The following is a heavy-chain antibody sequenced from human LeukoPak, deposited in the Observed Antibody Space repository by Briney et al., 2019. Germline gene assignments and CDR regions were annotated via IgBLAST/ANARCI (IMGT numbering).Heavy chain of an antibody. CDR3: ARDYGGNLAFDI. Sequence: SETLSLTCTVSGGSISSYYWSWIRQPPGKGLEWIGYIYYSGSTNYNPSLKSRVTISVDTSKNQFSLKLSSVTAADTAVYYCARDYGGNLAFDIWGQGTMVTVSS. CDR1: GGSISSYY. V-gene: IGHV4-59*01. CDR2: IYYSGST. J-gene: IGHJ3*02. D-gene: IGHD4-23*01.